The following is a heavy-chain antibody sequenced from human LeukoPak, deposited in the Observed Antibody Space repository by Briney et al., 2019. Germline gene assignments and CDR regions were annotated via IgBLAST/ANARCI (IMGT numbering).Heavy chain of an antibody. CDR3: ARDYQGYYDAFDI. CDR1: GLTFSSYG. Sequence: GGSLRLSCAASGLTFSSYGMHWVRQAPGKGLEWVAFIRYDGSNKYYADSVKGRFTISRDNSKNTLYLQMNSLRAEDTAVYYCARDYQGYYDAFDIWGQGTMVTVSS. V-gene: IGHV3-30*02. CDR2: IRYDGSNK. D-gene: IGHD3-22*01. J-gene: IGHJ3*02.